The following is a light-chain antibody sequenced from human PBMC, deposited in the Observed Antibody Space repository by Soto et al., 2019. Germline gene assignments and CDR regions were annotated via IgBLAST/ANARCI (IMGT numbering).Light chain of an antibody. Sequence: IVMTQSPATLSVSPGERATLSCRASQSISTKLAWYQQKPGQAPRLLIYGASTRATGIPDRFSGSGSGTDFTLTISRLEPEDFAVYYCQQYGSSPGWTFGQGTKVDIK. V-gene: IGKV3-20*01. CDR1: QSISTK. J-gene: IGKJ1*01. CDR3: QQYGSSPGWT. CDR2: GAS.